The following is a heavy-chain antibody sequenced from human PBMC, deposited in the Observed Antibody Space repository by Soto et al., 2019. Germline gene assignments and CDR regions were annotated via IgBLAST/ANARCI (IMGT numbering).Heavy chain of an antibody. Sequence: SETLALTCAVYGGSFSGYDWSWIRQPPGKGLEWIGEINHSGSTNYNPSLKSRVTISVDTSKNQFSLKLSSVTAADTAVYYCAREGTVESYFDYWGQGTLVTVSS. D-gene: IGHD4-17*01. J-gene: IGHJ4*02. CDR1: GGSFSGYD. V-gene: IGHV4-34*01. CDR3: AREGTVESYFDY. CDR2: INHSGST.